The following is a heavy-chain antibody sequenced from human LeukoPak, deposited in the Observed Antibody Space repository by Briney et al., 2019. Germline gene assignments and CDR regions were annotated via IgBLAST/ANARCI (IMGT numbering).Heavy chain of an antibody. CDR1: GFTFSNYA. CDR2: ISGSGGST. D-gene: IGHD5-18*01. V-gene: IGHV3-23*01. J-gene: IGHJ4*02. Sequence: GGSLRHSCAASGFTFSNYAMSWGRQAPGKGLEWVSAISGSGGSTYYADSVKGRFTISRDNSKNTLYLQMNSLRAEDTAVYYCTKGTIWLPFDYWGQGTLVTVSS. CDR3: TKGTIWLPFDY.